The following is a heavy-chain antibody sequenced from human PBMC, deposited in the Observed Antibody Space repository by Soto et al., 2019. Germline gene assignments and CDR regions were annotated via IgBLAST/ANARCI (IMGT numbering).Heavy chain of an antibody. Sequence: GGSLRLSCLGSGFTFRSFEMNWVRQTPGKGLEWLSYIGRSGETIYYADSVKGRFTISRDNSKNSLFLQMNGLRDEDTGIYYCARDSRGGAARRPTFYYWGRGTLVTVSS. J-gene: IGHJ4*02. CDR2: IGRSGETI. CDR3: ARDSRGGAARRPTFYY. CDR1: GFTFRSFE. V-gene: IGHV3-48*03. D-gene: IGHD6-6*01.